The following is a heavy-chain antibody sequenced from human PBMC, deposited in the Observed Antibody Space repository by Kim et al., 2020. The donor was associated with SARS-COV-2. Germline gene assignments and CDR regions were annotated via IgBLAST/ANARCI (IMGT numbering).Heavy chain of an antibody. CDR2: TYYRSRWHN. V-gene: IGHV6-1*01. D-gene: IGHD1-1*01. CDR3: TTGSGAHGWMSH. Sequence: SQTLSLTCAISGDSVSSISAAWNWIRQSPSRGLEWLGRTYYRSRWHNDYAVSVKSRVTINPDTSRNQFSLQMTSVTPEDTAVYYCTTGSGAHGWMSHWGQGTLVTVSS. J-gene: IGHJ4*02. CDR1: GDSVSSISAA.